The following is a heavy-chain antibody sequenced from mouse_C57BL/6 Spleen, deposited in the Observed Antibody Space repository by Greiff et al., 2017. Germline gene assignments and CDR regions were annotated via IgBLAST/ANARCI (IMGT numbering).Heavy chain of an antibody. Sequence: VQLQQSGPELVKPGASVKISCKASGYTFTDYYMNWVKQSHGKSLEWIGDINPNNGGTSYNQKFKGKATLTVDKSSSTAYMELRSLTSEDSAVYYCARRGITTVVALDWYFDVWGTGTTVTVSS. CDR2: INPNNGGT. CDR3: ARRGITTVVALDWYFDV. V-gene: IGHV1-26*01. J-gene: IGHJ1*03. D-gene: IGHD1-1*01. CDR1: GYTFTDYY.